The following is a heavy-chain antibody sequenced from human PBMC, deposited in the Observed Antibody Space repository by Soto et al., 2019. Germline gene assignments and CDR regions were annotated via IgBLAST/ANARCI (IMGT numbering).Heavy chain of an antibody. V-gene: IGHV4-39*01. CDR2: IYYSGST. CDR1: GGSISSSSYY. Sequence: QLQLQESGPGLVKPSETLSLTCTVSGGSISSSSYYWGWIRQPPGKGLEWIGSIYYSGSTYYNPSPKSRVTISVDTSKNQFSLKLSSVTAADTAVYYCASGDYDFWSGYLDYWGQGTLVTVSS. J-gene: IGHJ4*02. D-gene: IGHD3-3*01. CDR3: ASGDYDFWSGYLDY.